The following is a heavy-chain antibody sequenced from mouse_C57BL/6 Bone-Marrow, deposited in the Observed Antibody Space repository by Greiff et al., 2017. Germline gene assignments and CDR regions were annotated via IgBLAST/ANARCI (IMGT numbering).Heavy chain of an antibody. CDR2: ISSGGSYT. D-gene: IGHD2-4*01. Sequence: EVQLVESGGDLVKPGGSLKLSCAASGFTFSSYGMSWVRQTPDKRLEWVATISSGGSYTYYPDSVKGRFTISRDNAKNTLYLQMSSLKSEDTAMYYCARQAYDWYFDYWGQGTTLTVSS. CDR3: ARQAYDWYFDY. V-gene: IGHV5-6*01. J-gene: IGHJ2*01. CDR1: GFTFSSYG.